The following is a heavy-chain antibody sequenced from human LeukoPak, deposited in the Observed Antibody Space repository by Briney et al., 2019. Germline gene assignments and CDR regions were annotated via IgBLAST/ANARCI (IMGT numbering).Heavy chain of an antibody. J-gene: IGHJ4*02. V-gene: IGHV4-61*05. CDR2: IYSTGST. CDR1: GGSISSSSYY. Sequence: SQTLSLACTVSGGSISSSSYYWSWIRQPPGKGLEWIGYIYSTGSTIYNPSLKSRVTISVDTSKNQFSLRLSPVTAADTAVYYCARASFGEFYFDYWGQGTLVTVSS. CDR3: ARASFGEFYFDY. D-gene: IGHD3-10*01.